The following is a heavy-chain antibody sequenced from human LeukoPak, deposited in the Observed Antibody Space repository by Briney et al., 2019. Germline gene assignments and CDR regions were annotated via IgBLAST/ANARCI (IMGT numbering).Heavy chain of an antibody. CDR1: GGSISSSSYY. D-gene: IGHD6-19*01. Sequence: SETLPLTCTVSGGSISSSSYYWGWIRQPPGKGLEWIGSIYYSGSTYYNPSLKSRVTISVDTSKNQFSLKLSSVTAADTAVYYCASGRRSGWYYFDYWGQGTLVTVSS. V-gene: IGHV4-39*01. CDR2: IYYSGST. CDR3: ASGRRSGWYYFDY. J-gene: IGHJ4*02.